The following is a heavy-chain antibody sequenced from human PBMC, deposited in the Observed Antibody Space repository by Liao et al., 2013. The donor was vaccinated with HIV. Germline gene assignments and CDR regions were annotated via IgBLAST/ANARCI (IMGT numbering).Heavy chain of an antibody. Sequence: QVQLQESGPGLVKPSETLSLTCTVSGGSISSYYWSWIRQPAGKGLEWIGHIYTSGSTNYNPSLKSRVTISVDTSKNQFSLKLSSVTAADTAVYYCAISFEGHDSSGYYAFDIWGQGTMVTVSS. D-gene: IGHD3-22*01. V-gene: IGHV4-4*07. CDR3: AISFEGHDSSGYYAFDI. J-gene: IGHJ3*02. CDR2: IYTSGST. CDR1: GGSISSYY.